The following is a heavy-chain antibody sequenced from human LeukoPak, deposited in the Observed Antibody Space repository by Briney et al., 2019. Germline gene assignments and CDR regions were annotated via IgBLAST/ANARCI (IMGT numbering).Heavy chain of an antibody. CDR3: ARELYSSGYHDAFDI. J-gene: IGHJ3*02. V-gene: IGHV4-34*01. CDR1: GGSFSGYY. CDR2: INHSGST. D-gene: IGHD3-22*01. Sequence: SETLSLTCAVYGGSFSGYYWSWIRQPPGKGLEWIGEINHSGSTNYNPSLKCRVTISVDTSKNQFSLKLSSVTAADTAVYYCARELYSSGYHDAFDIWGQGTMVTVSS.